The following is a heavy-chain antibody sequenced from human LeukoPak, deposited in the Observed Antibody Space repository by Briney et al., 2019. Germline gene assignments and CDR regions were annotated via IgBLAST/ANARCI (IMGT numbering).Heavy chain of an antibody. Sequence: SETLSLTCAVYGGSFSGYYWSWIRQPPGKGLEWIGEINHSGSTKYNPSLKSRVTISVDTSKIQFSLKLSSVTAADTAVYYCARGISDCSGGSCYSPYAFDIWGQGTMVTVSP. CDR2: INHSGST. V-gene: IGHV4-34*01. D-gene: IGHD2-15*01. CDR1: GGSFSGYY. J-gene: IGHJ3*02. CDR3: ARGISDCSGGSCYSPYAFDI.